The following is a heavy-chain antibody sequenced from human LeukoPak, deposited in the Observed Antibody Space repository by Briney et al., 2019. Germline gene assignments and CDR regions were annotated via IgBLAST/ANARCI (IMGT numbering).Heavy chain of an antibody. Sequence: SVKVSCKASGGTLNSYVISWVRQAPGQGLEWMGGIIPIFGTANYAQKFQGRVTITADKSTSTAYMELSSLRSEDTAVYYCARGLITGAFDIWGQGTMVTVSS. D-gene: IGHD1-14*01. CDR1: GGTLNSYV. J-gene: IGHJ3*02. CDR3: ARGLITGAFDI. V-gene: IGHV1-69*06. CDR2: IIPIFGTA.